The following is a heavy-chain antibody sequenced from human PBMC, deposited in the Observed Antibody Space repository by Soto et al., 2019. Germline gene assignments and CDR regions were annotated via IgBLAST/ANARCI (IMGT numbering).Heavy chain of an antibody. Sequence: QVQLVESGGGVVQPGRSLRLSCAASGFTFSSYGMHWVRQAPGKGLEWVAVISYDGSNKYYADSVKGRFTISRDNSKNTLYLQMHSLRAEDTAVYYCAKEGGYYGSGSYSVGENYYGMDVWGQGTTVTVSS. CDR1: GFTFSSYG. V-gene: IGHV3-30*18. D-gene: IGHD3-10*01. CDR3: AKEGGYYGSGSYSVGENYYGMDV. CDR2: ISYDGSNK. J-gene: IGHJ6*02.